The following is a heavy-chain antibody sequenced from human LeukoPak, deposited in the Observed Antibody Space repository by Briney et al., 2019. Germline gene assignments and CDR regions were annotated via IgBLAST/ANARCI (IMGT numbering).Heavy chain of an antibody. CDR3: AKGSGYYDSSGCHFGF. J-gene: IGHJ4*02. CDR2: INPNSGGT. CDR1: GYTFTGYY. V-gene: IGHV1-2*02. Sequence: ASVKVSCKASGYTFTGYYMHWVRQAPGQGLEWMGWINPNSGGTNCAQMFQGRVTMTRDTSINTAYMDLSGLRSDDTAVYYCAKGSGYYDSSGCHFGFWGQGTLVTVSS. D-gene: IGHD3-22*01.